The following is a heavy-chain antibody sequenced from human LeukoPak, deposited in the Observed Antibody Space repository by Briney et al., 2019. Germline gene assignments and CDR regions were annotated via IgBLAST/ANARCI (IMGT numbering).Heavy chain of an antibody. Sequence: PGGSLRLSCAASGFTFSSSAMSWVRQAPGKGLEWVSSISGSGSGGSTYYADSVKGRFTISRDNSKNTLYLQMNSLRAEDTAVYYCAKPRYSSGWYFDPWGQGTLVTVSS. CDR3: AKPRYSSGWYFDP. V-gene: IGHV3-23*01. CDR2: ISGSGSGGST. CDR1: GFTFSSSA. J-gene: IGHJ5*02. D-gene: IGHD6-19*01.